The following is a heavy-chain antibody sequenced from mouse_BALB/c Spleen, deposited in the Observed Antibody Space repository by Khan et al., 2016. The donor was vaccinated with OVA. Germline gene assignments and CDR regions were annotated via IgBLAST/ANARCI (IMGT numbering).Heavy chain of an antibody. D-gene: IGHD1-1*01. Sequence: QVTLKESGPGILQPSQTLSLTCSFSGFSLSTSGMGVSWIRQPSGKGLEWLAHIYWDDDKRYNPSLKSRLTISKDTSRNQVFLKITSVDTADTATYYCARPGSSYWYFDVWGAGTTVTVSS. J-gene: IGHJ1*01. V-gene: IGHV8-12*01. CDR2: IYWDDDK. CDR3: ARPGSSYWYFDV. CDR1: GFSLSTSGMG.